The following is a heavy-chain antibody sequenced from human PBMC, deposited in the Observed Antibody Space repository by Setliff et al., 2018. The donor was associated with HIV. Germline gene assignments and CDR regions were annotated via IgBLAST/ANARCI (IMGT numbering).Heavy chain of an antibody. CDR2: INHSGST. CDR1: GGSFSGYF. J-gene: IGHJ3*02. Sequence: SETLSLTCAVYGGSFSGYFWTWIRQSPGKGLEWIGEINHSGSTNYNPSLKSRVTISVDTSKNQFSLKLSSVTAADTAVYFCAREKRGYSYAKEAFDIWGHGTMVTVSS. CDR3: AREKRGYSYAKEAFDI. D-gene: IGHD5-18*01. V-gene: IGHV4-34*01.